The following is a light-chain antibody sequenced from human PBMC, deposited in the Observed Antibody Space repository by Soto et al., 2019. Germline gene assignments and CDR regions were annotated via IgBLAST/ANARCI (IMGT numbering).Light chain of an antibody. V-gene: IGKV3-11*01. CDR3: QQRSHWPT. CDR1: QSVSNY. CDR2: DAS. J-gene: IGKJ1*01. Sequence: EVVLTQSPVTLSLSPGEGATLSCRASQSVSNYLAWYQQKPGQAPRLLIYDASNRATGIPARFSGDGSGTDFTLTISSLEPEDFAVYYCQQRSHWPTFGQGTKVEIK.